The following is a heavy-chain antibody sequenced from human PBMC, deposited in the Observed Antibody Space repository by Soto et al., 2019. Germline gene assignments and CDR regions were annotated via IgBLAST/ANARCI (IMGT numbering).Heavy chain of an antibody. V-gene: IGHV3-23*01. CDR2: ISGSDDST. CDR1: GFTFSSYA. J-gene: IGHJ4*02. Sequence: EVQLLESGGGLVQPGESLRLSCAASGFTFSSYAMSWVRQAPGKGLEWVSVISGSDDSTYYADSVKGRFTISRDNSKNTLYLQMNSLRAEATAVYYCAKRSSSSTFDYWAREPWSPSPQ. D-gene: IGHD6-6*01. CDR3: AKRSSSSTFDY.